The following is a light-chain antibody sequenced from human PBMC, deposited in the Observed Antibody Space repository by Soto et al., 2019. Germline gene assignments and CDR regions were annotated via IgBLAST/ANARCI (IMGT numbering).Light chain of an antibody. Sequence: EIVLTQSPATLFLSPGERATLSCRASQSVGSYLAWYQQKPGQAPRLLIYDASNRATGIPARFSGSGSGTDFTLTISSLEPEDFAVYYCQQRSNWPSFTFGPGTKVDIK. J-gene: IGKJ3*01. CDR3: QQRSNWPSFT. CDR2: DAS. CDR1: QSVGSY. V-gene: IGKV3-11*01.